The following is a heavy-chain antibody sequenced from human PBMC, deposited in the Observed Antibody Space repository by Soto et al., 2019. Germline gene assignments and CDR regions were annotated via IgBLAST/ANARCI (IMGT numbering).Heavy chain of an antibody. Sequence: SETLSLTCTVSGGSISSSSYYWGWIRQPPGKGLEWIGSIYYSGSTYYNPSPKSRVTISVDTSKNQFSLKLSSVTAADTAVYYCARHPAEAWAIFGVVTHWGQGTLVTVSS. J-gene: IGHJ4*02. CDR1: GGSISSSSYY. CDR2: IYYSGST. D-gene: IGHD3-3*01. CDR3: ARHPAEAWAIFGVVTH. V-gene: IGHV4-39*01.